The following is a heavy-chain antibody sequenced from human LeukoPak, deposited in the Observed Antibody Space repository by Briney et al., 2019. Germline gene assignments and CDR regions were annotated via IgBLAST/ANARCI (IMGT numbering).Heavy chain of an antibody. CDR2: INPNSGDT. J-gene: IGHJ2*01. CDR1: GYTFTGYY. Sequence: ASVKVSCKASGYTFTGYYMHWVRQAPGQGLEWMGWINPNSGDTNYAQKFQGRVTITADESTSTAYMELSSLRSEDTAVYYCARESHRLYYYDSSGYPYWYFDLWGRGTLVTVSS. V-gene: IGHV1-2*02. D-gene: IGHD3-22*01. CDR3: ARESHRLYYYDSSGYPYWYFDL.